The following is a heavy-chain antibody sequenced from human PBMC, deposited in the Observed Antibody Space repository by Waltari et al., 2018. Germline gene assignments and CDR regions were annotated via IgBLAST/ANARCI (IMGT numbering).Heavy chain of an antibody. D-gene: IGHD3-10*01. J-gene: IGHJ4*02. CDR2: IYWHDEK. CDR3: AHRRGGYFDY. Sequence: QITLKESGPTLVKPTQTLTLTCTFSGFSLSTSEVAVGWIRQLPGKALEWVALIYWHDEKRYSPSLNSRRIITKDTSKNLVVLTMNNMDPVDIATYYCAHRRGGYFDYWGQGILVTVSS. CDR1: GFSLSTSEVA. V-gene: IGHV2-5*01.